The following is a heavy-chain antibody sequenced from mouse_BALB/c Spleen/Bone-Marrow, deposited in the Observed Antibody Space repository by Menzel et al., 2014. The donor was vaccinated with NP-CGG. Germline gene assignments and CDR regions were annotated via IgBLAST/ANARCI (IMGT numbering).Heavy chain of an antibody. Sequence: QVQLQQSGAELMKPGASVMISCKATGYTFSDYWIEWVKQRPGHGLEWIGEILPGGGNTNYNENFKGKATFTADTSSNTAYMQLSSLTSEDSAVYYCAKGGHVMDYWGQGTSVTVSS. CDR1: GYTFSDYW. J-gene: IGHJ4*01. CDR2: ILPGGGNT. CDR3: AKGGHVMDY. V-gene: IGHV1-9*01. D-gene: IGHD1-1*02.